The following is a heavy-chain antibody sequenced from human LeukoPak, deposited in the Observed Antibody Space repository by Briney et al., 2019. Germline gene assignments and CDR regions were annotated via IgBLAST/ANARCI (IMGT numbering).Heavy chain of an antibody. CDR3: AKDHTYSYDSSGYSGAFDI. CDR2: ISYDGSNK. Sequence: GGSLRLSCAASGFTFSSYGMHWVRQAPGKGLEWVAVISYDGSNKYYADSVKGRFTISRDNSKNTLYLQMNSLRAEDTAVYYCAKDHTYSYDSSGYSGAFDIWGQGTMVTVSS. D-gene: IGHD3-22*01. CDR1: GFTFSSYG. J-gene: IGHJ3*02. V-gene: IGHV3-30*18.